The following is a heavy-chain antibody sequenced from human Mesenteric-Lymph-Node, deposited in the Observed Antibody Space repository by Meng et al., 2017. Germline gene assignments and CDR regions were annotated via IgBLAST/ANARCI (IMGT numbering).Heavy chain of an antibody. J-gene: IGHJ4*02. V-gene: IGHV1-2*06. Sequence: ASVKVSCKASGYTFTGYYMHWVRQAPGQGLEWMGRINPNSGGTNYAQKFQGRVTMTRDTSISTAYMELNGLTPDDTAIYYCATNNVGYWTGLGHRGLGTLVTVSS. CDR3: ATNNVGYWTGLGH. CDR1: GYTFTGYY. CDR2: INPNSGGT. D-gene: IGHD2-8*02.